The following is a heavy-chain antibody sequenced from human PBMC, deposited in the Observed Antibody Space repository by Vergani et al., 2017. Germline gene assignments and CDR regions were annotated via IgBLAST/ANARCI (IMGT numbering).Heavy chain of an antibody. CDR1: GFTFSSYW. Sequence: EVQLVESGGGLVQPGGSLRLSCAASGFTFSSYWMSWVRQAPGKGLEWVANIKQDGSEKYYVDSVKGRFTISRDNAKNSLYLQMNSLRAEDTAVYYCAREXSGILWFGESYFDYWGQGTLVTVSS. CDR2: IKQDGSEK. CDR3: AREXSGILWFGESYFDY. D-gene: IGHD3-10*01. V-gene: IGHV3-7*01. J-gene: IGHJ4*02.